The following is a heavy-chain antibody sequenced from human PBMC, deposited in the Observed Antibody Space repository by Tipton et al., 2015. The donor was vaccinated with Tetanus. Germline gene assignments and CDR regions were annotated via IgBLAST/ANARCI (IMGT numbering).Heavy chain of an antibody. Sequence: SLRLSCVASGFTFSHFAVSWVRRAPGRGLEWVSSLSHDGGNIYYADFARGRFTISRDNSKNTLFLQMYGLRAEDTAIYYCEDQRTSEDFWGQATLVAASS. V-gene: IGHV3-23*01. CDR3: EDQRTSEDF. CDR1: GFTFSHFA. D-gene: IGHD1-14*01. J-gene: IGHJ4*02. CDR2: LSHDGGNI.